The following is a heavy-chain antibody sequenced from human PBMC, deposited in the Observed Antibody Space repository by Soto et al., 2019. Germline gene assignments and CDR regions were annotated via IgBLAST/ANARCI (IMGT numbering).Heavy chain of an antibody. V-gene: IGHV4-59*01. D-gene: IGHD3-22*01. CDR2: FCYTGST. CDR3: AKSHYDSSGYYIIDH. J-gene: IGHJ5*02. CDR1: GGSISGRC. Sequence: SETLSLTCTVSGGSISGRCWSWVRQSPGKGLEWIGYFCYTGSTNYNPSLKSRVTISVDRSKTQCSLKLTSVTAADTAVYYCAKSHYDSSGYYIIDHWGQGTLVTVSS.